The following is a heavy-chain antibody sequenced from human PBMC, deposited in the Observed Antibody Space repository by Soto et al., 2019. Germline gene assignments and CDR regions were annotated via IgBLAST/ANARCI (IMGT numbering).Heavy chain of an antibody. Sequence: QVQLVQSGAEVKKPGTSMKVSCKASGGTFSSYGISWVRQAPGQGLEWMGGIIPIFGSPNYAQRFQGRVTISADEFTSTAYMELTSLRSEDTAVYYCASENRFLESNSGWYNWFDPWGQGTLVTVSS. J-gene: IGHJ5*02. CDR1: GGTFSSYG. CDR3: ASENRFLESNSGWYNWFDP. D-gene: IGHD6-19*01. CDR2: IIPIFGSP. V-gene: IGHV1-69*01.